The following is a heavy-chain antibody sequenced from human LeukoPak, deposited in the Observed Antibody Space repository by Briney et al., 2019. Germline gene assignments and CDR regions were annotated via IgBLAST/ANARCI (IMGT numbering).Heavy chain of an antibody. V-gene: IGHV4-4*07. CDR1: GGSISSYY. CDR3: ARGRYCSADICSGGDAFDI. Sequence: SETLSLTCTVPGGSISSYYWSWIRQPAGKGLEWIGRIYTRGSTNYNPSLKSRVTMSVDTSKNQFSLKLSSVTAADTAVYYCARGRYCSADICSGGDAFDIWGQGTMVSVSS. D-gene: IGHD2-15*01. CDR2: IYTRGST. J-gene: IGHJ3*02.